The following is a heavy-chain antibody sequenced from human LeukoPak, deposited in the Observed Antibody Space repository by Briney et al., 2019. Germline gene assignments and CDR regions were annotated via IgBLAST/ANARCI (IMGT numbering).Heavy chain of an antibody. CDR1: GYTFTSYG. V-gene: IGHV1-2*02. J-gene: IGHJ4*02. Sequence: VASVKVSCKASGYTFTSYGISWVRQAPGQGVEWMGWINPNSGGTNYAQKFQGRVTMTRDTSISTAYMELSRLRSDDTAVYYCARDIGIAARLYYFDYWGQGTLVTVSS. CDR3: ARDIGIAARLYYFDY. CDR2: INPNSGGT. D-gene: IGHD6-6*01.